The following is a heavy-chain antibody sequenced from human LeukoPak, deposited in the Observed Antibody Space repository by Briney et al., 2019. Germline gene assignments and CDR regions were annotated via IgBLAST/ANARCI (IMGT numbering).Heavy chain of an antibody. J-gene: IGHJ4*02. CDR3: AKARGNYYGSGSPPFDY. Sequence: GGTLRLSCAASGFTFSSYDMSWVRQAPGKGLEWVSVISDSGGSIHYADSVKGRFTISRDNSKNTLYLQMTSLRAEDTAVYFCAKARGNYYGSGSPPFDYWGQGTLVTVSS. D-gene: IGHD3-10*01. CDR2: ISDSGGSI. CDR1: GFTFSSYD. V-gene: IGHV3-23*01.